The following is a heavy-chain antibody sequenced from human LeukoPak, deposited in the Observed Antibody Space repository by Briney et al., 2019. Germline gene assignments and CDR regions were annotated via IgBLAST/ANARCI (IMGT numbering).Heavy chain of an antibody. V-gene: IGHV3-21*01. Sequence: GGSLRLSYSASGFTFSSYRMNWVRQAPGKGLEWVSSISSSSSYIYYADSVKGRFNISRDNAKNSLYLQMNSLRAEDTAVYYCARESGYSGYEFDYWGQGTLVTVSS. J-gene: IGHJ4*02. CDR1: GFTFSSYR. CDR3: ARESGYSGYEFDY. CDR2: ISSSSSYI. D-gene: IGHD5-12*01.